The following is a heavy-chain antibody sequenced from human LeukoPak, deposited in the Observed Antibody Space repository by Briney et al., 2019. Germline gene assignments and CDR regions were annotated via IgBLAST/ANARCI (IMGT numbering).Heavy chain of an antibody. J-gene: IGHJ4*02. CDR3: AEGLYFDWLPVDY. D-gene: IGHD3-9*01. Sequence: GGSLRLSCAASGFTFSNYAMSWVRQAPGKGLEWVSAISGSGGSTYYADSVKGRFTISRDNSKNTLYLQMNSLRAEDTAIYYCAEGLYFDWLPVDYWGQGTLVTVSS. CDR2: ISGSGGST. V-gene: IGHV3-23*01. CDR1: GFTFSNYA.